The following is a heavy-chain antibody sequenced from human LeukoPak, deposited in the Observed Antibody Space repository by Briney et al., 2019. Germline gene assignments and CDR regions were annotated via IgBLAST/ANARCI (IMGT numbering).Heavy chain of an antibody. CDR3: ARDSLADSSGYSKPYWYFDL. CDR2: INPSGGST. CDR1: GYTFTSYY. Sequence: ASVKVSCKASGYTFTSYYMHWVRQAPGQGLEWMGIINPSGGSTSYAQKFQGRVTMTRDTSTSTVYMELSSLRSEDTAVYYCARDSLADSSGYSKPYWYFDLWGRGTLVTVSS. J-gene: IGHJ2*01. D-gene: IGHD3-22*01. V-gene: IGHV1-46*01.